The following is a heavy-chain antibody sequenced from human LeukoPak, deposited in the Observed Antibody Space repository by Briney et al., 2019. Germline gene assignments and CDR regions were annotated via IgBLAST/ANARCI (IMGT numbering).Heavy chain of an antibody. Sequence: PGGSLRLSCTASGFTFSSQWMSWVRQALGKGLEWVANIRQDGSETHYVDSMKGRFTISRDNAKNSSYLQMNSLRAEDTAMYYCVTTSRSQAFDYWGQGTLVTVSS. CDR3: VTTSRSQAFDY. V-gene: IGHV3-7*01. J-gene: IGHJ4*02. CDR1: GFTFSSQW. CDR2: IRQDGSET.